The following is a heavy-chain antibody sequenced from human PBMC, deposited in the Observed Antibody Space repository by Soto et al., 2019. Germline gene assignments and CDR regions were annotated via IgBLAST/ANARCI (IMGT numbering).Heavy chain of an antibody. V-gene: IGHV3-33*01. CDR2: IWNAGNNK. D-gene: IGHD4-4*01. Sequence: LRLSCAASGFTFSSHAMNWVRQAPGKGLEWVALIWNAGNNKYYADAGSVKGRFTISRDNSRNTLYLEINNARADDTAVYYCVRGPDYSNFGYFDSWGQGILVTVSS. CDR1: GFTFSSHA. CDR3: VRGPDYSNFGYFDS. J-gene: IGHJ4*02.